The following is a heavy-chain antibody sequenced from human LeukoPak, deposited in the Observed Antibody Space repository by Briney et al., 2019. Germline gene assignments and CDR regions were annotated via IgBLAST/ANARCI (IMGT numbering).Heavy chain of an antibody. CDR3: STGRLDY. V-gene: IGHV3-15*01. CDR2: IKRTTDGGTT. Sequence: GGSLRLSCVASGVTFSNDWMSWVRQAPGKGLEWVGRIKRTTDGGTTDYAAPVKGRFTISRDDSKNILYLQMNSLKIEDTAVYYCSTGRLDYWGQGILVTVSS. J-gene: IGHJ4*02. CDR1: GVTFSNDW.